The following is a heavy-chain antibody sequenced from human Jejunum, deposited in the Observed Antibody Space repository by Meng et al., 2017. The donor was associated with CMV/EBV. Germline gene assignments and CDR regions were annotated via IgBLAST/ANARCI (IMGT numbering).Heavy chain of an antibody. J-gene: IGHJ4*02. CDR2: ITNTGSRI. CDR3: ARDNDFTNYY. Sequence: CTTSGFTFSFYGMHWVRQTPGKGLEWVASITNTGSRIYYGDSVKDRFTISRDNAENSLYLQMNSLRPEDTAVYYCARDNDFTNYYWGQGTLVTVSS. V-gene: IGHV3-21*01. D-gene: IGHD4-11*01. CDR1: GFTFSFYG.